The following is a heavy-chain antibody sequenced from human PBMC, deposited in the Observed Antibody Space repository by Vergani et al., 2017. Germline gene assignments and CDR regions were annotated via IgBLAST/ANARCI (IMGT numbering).Heavy chain of an antibody. Sequence: QVQLVQSGAEVKKPGASVKVSCKVSGYTLTELSMHWVRQAPGKGLEWMGGFDPEDDEAIYAQKFQGRVTITADKSTSTAYMELSSLRSEDTAVYYCARDRDYYDSSGYVDWGQGTLVTVSS. CDR3: ARDRDYYDSSGYVD. V-gene: IGHV1-24*01. D-gene: IGHD3-22*01. CDR1: GYTLTELS. CDR2: FDPEDDEA. J-gene: IGHJ4*02.